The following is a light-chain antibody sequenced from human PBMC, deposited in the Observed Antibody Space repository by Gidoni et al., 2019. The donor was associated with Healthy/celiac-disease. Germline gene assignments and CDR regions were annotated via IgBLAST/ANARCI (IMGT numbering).Light chain of an antibody. CDR1: SSNNGSNY. CDR3: AAWDDSLSAVYV. V-gene: IGLV1-47*01. CDR2: RNN. J-gene: IGLJ1*01. Sequence: QSVPTQPPSASGTHGQRVTISCSGSSSNNGSNYVYWYQQLPGTAHKLLIYRNNQRPSGVPDRFSGSKSGTSASLAISGLRSDDEADYYCAAWDDSLSAVYVFGTGTKVTVL.